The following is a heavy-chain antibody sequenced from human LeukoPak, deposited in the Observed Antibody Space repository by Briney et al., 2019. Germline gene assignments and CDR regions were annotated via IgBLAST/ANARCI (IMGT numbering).Heavy chain of an antibody. Sequence: GGSLRLSCAASGFTFSSSYMYWVRQAPGKGLEWVSFFYRGDSTYYAESVRGRFTISRDNSKNTLYLLMNSLIPEDTAVYYCAREVVSSPSYFDSWGQGTLVTVSS. D-gene: IGHD2-15*01. V-gene: IGHV3-53*01. CDR3: AREVVSSPSYFDS. CDR2: FYRGDST. J-gene: IGHJ4*02. CDR1: GFTFSSSY.